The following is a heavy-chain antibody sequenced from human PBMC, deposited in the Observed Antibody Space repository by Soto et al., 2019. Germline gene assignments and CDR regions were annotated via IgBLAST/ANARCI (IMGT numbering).Heavy chain of an antibody. V-gene: IGHV3-23*01. CDR2: ISGSGGST. CDR3: AKAPSTAGPWGDYFDY. Sequence: GGSLRLSCAASGFTFSSYAMSWVRQAPGKGLEWVSAISGSGGSTYYADSVKGRFTISRDNSKNTLYLRMNSLRAEDTAVYYCAKAPSTAGPWGDYFDYWGQGTLVTVSS. CDR1: GFTFSSYA. J-gene: IGHJ4*02. D-gene: IGHD4-17*01.